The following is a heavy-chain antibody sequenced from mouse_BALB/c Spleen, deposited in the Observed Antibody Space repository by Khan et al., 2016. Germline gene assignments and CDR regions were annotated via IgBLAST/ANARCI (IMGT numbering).Heavy chain of an antibody. J-gene: IGHJ3*01. CDR2: IDPANGNT. V-gene: IGHV14-3*02. D-gene: IGHD2-4*01. CDR3: ARKRDYDEGFAY. CDR1: GFYFKATY. Sequence: EVQLQQSGAELVKPGASVKLSCTASGFYFKATYMHWVKQRPEQGLEWLGRIDPANGNTKYDPKFQGKATITADTSSNTAYLQLSSLTSEATAVYYCARKRDYDEGFAYWGQGTLVTVSA.